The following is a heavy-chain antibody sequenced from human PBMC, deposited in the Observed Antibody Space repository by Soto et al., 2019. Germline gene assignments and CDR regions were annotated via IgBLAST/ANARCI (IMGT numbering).Heavy chain of an antibody. D-gene: IGHD3-16*02. CDR2: INVGDDNT. J-gene: IGHJ4*02. CDR3: ARAKYDYIWGSYHPFDQ. Sequence: QVPLVQSGAEVKKPGASVRLSCKVSGKSFDNFAVHWVRQTPGQRPEWMGRINVGDDNTKYSEKFQGRVIVSYDTSATTAYMELRALSSEDTAVYYCARAKYDYIWGSYHPFDQWAQGAQVTVAS. V-gene: IGHV1-3*01. CDR1: GKSFDNFA.